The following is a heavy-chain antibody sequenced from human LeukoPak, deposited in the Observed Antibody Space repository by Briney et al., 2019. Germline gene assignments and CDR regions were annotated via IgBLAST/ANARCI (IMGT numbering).Heavy chain of an antibody. CDR1: GYSFTSYW. V-gene: IGHV5-51*01. Sequence: GESLKISCKGSGYSFTSYWIGWVRQMPGKGLEWMGIIYPGDSDTRYSPSFQGQVTISADKSISTAYLQWSILKAPDTAMYYCARPVAARDYYFDYWGQGTLVTVSS. CDR3: ARPVAARDYYFDY. D-gene: IGHD6-6*01. J-gene: IGHJ4*02. CDR2: IYPGDSDT.